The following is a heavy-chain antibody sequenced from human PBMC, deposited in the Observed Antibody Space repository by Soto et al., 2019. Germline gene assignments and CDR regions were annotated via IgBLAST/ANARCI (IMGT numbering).Heavy chain of an antibody. D-gene: IGHD6-13*01. Sequence: SGPTLVNPTQTLTLTCTFSGFSSSTSGVGVGWIHQPPGKALEWLALIYWDDDKRYSPSLKSRLSIAKDTSKNQVVLTMTNMDPVDTATYYCAQSHTSSQYDYWGQGTPVNVPQ. CDR3: AQSHTSSQYDY. V-gene: IGHV2-5*02. CDR2: IYWDDDK. J-gene: IGHJ4*02. CDR1: GFSSSTSGVG.